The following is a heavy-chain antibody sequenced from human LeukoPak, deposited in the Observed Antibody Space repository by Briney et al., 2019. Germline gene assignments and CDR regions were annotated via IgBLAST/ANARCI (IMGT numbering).Heavy chain of an antibody. J-gene: IGHJ4*02. CDR3: AKVRHITMIVVVINNY. V-gene: IGHV3-30*02. D-gene: IGHD3-22*01. Sequence: GSLRLSCAASGFTFSSYGMHWVRQAPGKGLEWVAFIRYDGSNKYYADSVKGRFTISRDNSKNTLYLQMNSLRAEDTAVYYCAKVRHITMIVVVINNYWGQGTLVTASS. CDR2: IRYDGSNK. CDR1: GFTFSSYG.